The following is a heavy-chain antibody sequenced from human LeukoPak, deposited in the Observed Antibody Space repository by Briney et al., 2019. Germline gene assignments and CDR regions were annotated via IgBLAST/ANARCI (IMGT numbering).Heavy chain of an antibody. D-gene: IGHD2-15*01. V-gene: IGHV3-7*03. Sequence: GGSLRLSCAASGFTFSSYWMSWVRQAPGKGLEWVANIKQDGSEKYYVDSVKGRFTISRDNSKNTLYLQMNSLRAEDTAVYYCAKSGYCSGGSCYLHAFDIWGQGTMVTVSS. CDR2: IKQDGSEK. CDR1: GFTFSSYW. J-gene: IGHJ3*02. CDR3: AKSGYCSGGSCYLHAFDI.